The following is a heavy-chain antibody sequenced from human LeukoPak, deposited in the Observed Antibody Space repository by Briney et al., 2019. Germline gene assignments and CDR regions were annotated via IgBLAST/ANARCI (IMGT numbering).Heavy chain of an antibody. Sequence: SGGSLRLSCEASGFTFSSYAMSWVRQAPGKGLEWVSAISGSGGSTYYADSVKGRFTISRDNSKNTLYLQMNSLRAEDTAVYYCAKDLKQSSGWGFDPWGQGTLVTVSS. D-gene: IGHD6-19*01. CDR3: AKDLKQSSGWGFDP. CDR1: GFTFSSYA. J-gene: IGHJ5*02. CDR2: ISGSGGST. V-gene: IGHV3-23*01.